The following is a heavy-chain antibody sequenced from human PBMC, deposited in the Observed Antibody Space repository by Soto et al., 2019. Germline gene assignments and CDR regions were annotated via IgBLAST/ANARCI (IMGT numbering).Heavy chain of an antibody. Sequence: GGSLRLSCAASGFTFSSYGMHWVRQAPGKGLEWVAVIWYDGSNKYYADSVKGRFTIPRDNSKNTLYLQMNSLRAEDTAVYYCARDSRSGGFQHWGQGTLVTVSS. CDR3: ARDSRSGGFQH. D-gene: IGHD1-26*01. CDR1: GFTFSSYG. J-gene: IGHJ1*01. V-gene: IGHV3-33*01. CDR2: IWYDGSNK.